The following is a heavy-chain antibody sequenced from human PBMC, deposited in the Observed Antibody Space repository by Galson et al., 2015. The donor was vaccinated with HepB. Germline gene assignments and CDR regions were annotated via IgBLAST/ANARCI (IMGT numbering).Heavy chain of an antibody. CDR3: TTDGGSSWECLDY. D-gene: IGHD6-13*01. J-gene: IGHJ4*02. Sequence: SLRLSCAASGFTFSNAWMSWVRQAPGKGLEWVGRIKSKTDGGTTDYAAPVKGRFTISRDDSKDTLYLQMNSLKTEDTAVYYCTTDGGSSWECLDYWGQGALVTVSS. CDR1: GFTFSNAW. V-gene: IGHV3-15*01. CDR2: IKSKTDGGTT.